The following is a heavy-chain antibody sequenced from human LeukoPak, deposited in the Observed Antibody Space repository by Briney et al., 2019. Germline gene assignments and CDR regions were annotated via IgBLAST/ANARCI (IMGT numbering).Heavy chain of an antibody. V-gene: IGHV1-18*01. D-gene: IGHD6-19*01. CDR2: ISAYNGNT. Sequence: ASVKVSCKASGYTFTSYGISWVRQPPGQGLEWMGWISAYNGNTNYAQKLQGRVTMTTDTSTSTAYMELRSLRSDDTAVYYCARTVAVAGQYYFDYWGQGTLVTVSS. CDR3: ARTVAVAGQYYFDY. CDR1: GYTFTSYG. J-gene: IGHJ4*02.